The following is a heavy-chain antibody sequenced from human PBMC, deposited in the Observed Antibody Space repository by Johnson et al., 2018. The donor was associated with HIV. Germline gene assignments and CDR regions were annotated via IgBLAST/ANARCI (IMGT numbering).Heavy chain of an antibody. CDR2: IWYDGSNK. Sequence: QVQLVESGGGVVQPGRSLRLSCAASGFTFSSYGMHWVRQAPGKGLEWVAVIWYDGSNKYYGDSVKGRFTISRDNSKNTLYLQMNNLRAEDTTVYYCAKFGIAARPRAFDIWGQGTMVTVSS. CDR3: AKFGIAARPRAFDI. V-gene: IGHV3-33*06. CDR1: GFTFSSYG. D-gene: IGHD6-6*01. J-gene: IGHJ3*02.